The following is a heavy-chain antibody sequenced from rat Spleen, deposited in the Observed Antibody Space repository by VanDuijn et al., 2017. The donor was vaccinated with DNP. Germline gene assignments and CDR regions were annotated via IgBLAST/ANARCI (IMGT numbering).Heavy chain of an antibody. J-gene: IGHJ4*01. CDR2: IWGDGGT. Sequence: QVQLKESGPGLVQPSQTLSLTCTVSGFSLTSYHVSWVRQPPGQGLEWMGVIWGDGGTAYNSALKSRLSISRDTSKSQVFLKMRSLKTEDTATYYCARGDEVMDAWGQGASVTVSS. D-gene: IGHD4-2*01. CDR1: GFSLTSYH. V-gene: IGHV2-32*01. CDR3: ARGDEVMDA.